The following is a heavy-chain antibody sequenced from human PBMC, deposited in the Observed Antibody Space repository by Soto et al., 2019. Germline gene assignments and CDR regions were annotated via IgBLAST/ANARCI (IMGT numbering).Heavy chain of an antibody. D-gene: IGHD6-19*01. CDR2: MNPNSGNT. J-gene: IGHJ6*03. V-gene: IGHV1-8*01. Sequence: GASVKVSCKTSGYTFTSYDINWVRQATGQGLEWMGWMNPNSGNTGYAQKFQGRVTMTRNTSISTAYMELSSLRSEDTAVYYCTRPQRGYSSGDYYYYYMDVWGKGTTVTVSS. CDR3: TRPQRGYSSGDYYYYYMDV. CDR1: GYTFTSYD.